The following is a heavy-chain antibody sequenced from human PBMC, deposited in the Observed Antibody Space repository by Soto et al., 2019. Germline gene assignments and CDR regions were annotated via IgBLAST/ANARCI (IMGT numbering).Heavy chain of an antibody. CDR3: ASSRYCTNGVCYTRRDFDY. CDR1: GGSFSGYY. J-gene: IGHJ4*02. V-gene: IGHV4-34*01. CDR2: INHSGST. Sequence: KQSQTLSLTCAVYGGSFSGYYWSWIRQPPGKGLEWIGEINHSGSTNYNPSLKSRVTISVDTSKNQFSLKLSSVTAADTAVYYCASSRYCTNGVCYTRRDFDYWGQGTLVTVSS. D-gene: IGHD2-8*01.